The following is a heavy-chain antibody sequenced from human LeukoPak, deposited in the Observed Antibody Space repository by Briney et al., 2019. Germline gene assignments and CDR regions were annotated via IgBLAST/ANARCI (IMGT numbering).Heavy chain of an antibody. V-gene: IGHV3-53*01. CDR2: IYSGGST. CDR3: ARCILPNWLHL. Sequence: QPGGSLRLSSSASGFTVSSNCRSWGRQAPGKGLEWVSVIYSGGSTYYADSVKGRFTISRDNSKNTLYLQMNSLRAEDTAVYYCARCILPNWLHLGGQGTLVTVSS. D-gene: IGHD3-9*01. J-gene: IGHJ5*02. CDR1: GFTVSSNC.